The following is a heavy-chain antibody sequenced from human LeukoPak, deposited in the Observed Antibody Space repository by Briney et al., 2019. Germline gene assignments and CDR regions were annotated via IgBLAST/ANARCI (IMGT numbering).Heavy chain of an antibody. J-gene: IGHJ6*02. V-gene: IGHV3-30-3*01. CDR1: GFTFSSYA. CDR2: ISYDGSNK. D-gene: IGHD6-13*01. Sequence: GRSLRLSCAASGFTFSSYAMHWVRQAPGKGLEWVAVISYDGSNKYYADSVKGRFTISRDNSKSTLYLQMNSLRAEDTAVYYCAREDSSSWYGGFGYYYYGMDVWGQGTTVTVSS. CDR3: AREDSSSWYGGFGYYYYGMDV.